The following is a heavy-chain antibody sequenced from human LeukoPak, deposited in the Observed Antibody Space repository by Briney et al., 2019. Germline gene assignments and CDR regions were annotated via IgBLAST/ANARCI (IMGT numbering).Heavy chain of an antibody. CDR3: AKDHSRYSYGYRVWFDP. V-gene: IGHV3-23*01. D-gene: IGHD5-18*01. J-gene: IGHJ5*02. CDR1: GFTFSSYA. CDR2: ISGSGGST. Sequence: GGSLRLSCAASGFTFSSYAMSWVRQAPGKGLEWVSAISGSGGSTYYADSVKGRFTISRDNSKNTLYLQMNSLRAEDTAVYYCAKDHSRYSYGYRVWFDPWGQGTLVTVSS.